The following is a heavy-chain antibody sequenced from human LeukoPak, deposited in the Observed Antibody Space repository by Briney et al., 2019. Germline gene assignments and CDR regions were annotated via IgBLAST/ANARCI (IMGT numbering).Heavy chain of an antibody. V-gene: IGHV3-30-3*01. D-gene: IGHD3-10*01. Sequence: GGSLRLSCAASGFTFSSYAMHWVRQAPGKGLERVAVISYDGSNKYYADSVKGRFTISRDNSKNTLYLQMNSLRAEDTAVYYCARGIGPLVDYWGQGTLVTVSS. CDR3: ARGIGPLVDY. CDR1: GFTFSSYA. J-gene: IGHJ4*02. CDR2: ISYDGSNK.